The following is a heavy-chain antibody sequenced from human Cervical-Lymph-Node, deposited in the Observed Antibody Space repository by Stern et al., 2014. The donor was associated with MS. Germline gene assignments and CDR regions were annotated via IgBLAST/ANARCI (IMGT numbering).Heavy chain of an antibody. CDR2: ISGTYSST. CDR3: AKEGIAVASFDY. J-gene: IGHJ4*02. D-gene: IGHD6-19*01. CDR1: GFTFSLYA. V-gene: IGHV3-23*01. Sequence: EVQLLESGGDLAQPGGSLRLSCAVSGFTFSLYAMSWVRQAPGKGLEWVSAISGTYSSTYYAETVKGRFTISRDNSKYTLYLQMNNLRAEDTAVYYCAKEGIAVASFDYWGQGTLVTVSS.